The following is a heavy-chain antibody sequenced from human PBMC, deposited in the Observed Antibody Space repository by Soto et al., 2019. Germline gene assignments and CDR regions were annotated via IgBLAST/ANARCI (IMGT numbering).Heavy chain of an antibody. CDR2: ISGSGGST. D-gene: IGHD1-1*01. CDR3: AKVGGTLRNPYGMDV. Sequence: EVQLLESGGGLVQPGGSLRLSCAASGFTFSSYAMSWVRQAPGKGLEWVSAISGSGGSTYYADSVKGRFTISRDNFKTTLYLQMNSLRAEDTAVYYCAKVGGTLRNPYGMDVWGQGTTVTVSS. J-gene: IGHJ6*02. V-gene: IGHV3-23*01. CDR1: GFTFSSYA.